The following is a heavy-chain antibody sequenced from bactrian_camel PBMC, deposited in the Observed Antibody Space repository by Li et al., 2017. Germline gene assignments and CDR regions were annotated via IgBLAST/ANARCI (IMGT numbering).Heavy chain of an antibody. CDR3: AARSLPGVVPPLAESSYNI. D-gene: IGHD7*01. CDR2: SCSTGTS. V-gene: IGHV3S55*01. J-gene: IGHJ4*01. CDR1: NLDYNNYY. Sequence: HVQLVESGGGSVQAGGSLRLTCAGYNLDYNNYYIGWFRQAPGKEREGVAASCSTGTSTYADSVKGRFTISQDNAKTTQYLQMLSLKPEDTAMYYCAARSLPGVVPPLAESSYNIWGQGTQVTVS.